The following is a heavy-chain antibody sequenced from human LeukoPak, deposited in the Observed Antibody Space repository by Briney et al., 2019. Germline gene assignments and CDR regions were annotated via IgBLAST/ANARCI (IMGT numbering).Heavy chain of an antibody. Sequence: SETLSLTCTVSGGSLSSYYWSWIRQPPGKGLEWIGYIYYSGSTNYNPSLKSRVTIPVDMSKNQFSLKLSSVTAADTAVYYCARQSGNRYSGYDFQAFDIWGQGTMVTVSS. J-gene: IGHJ3*02. CDR2: IYYSGST. D-gene: IGHD5-12*01. CDR3: ARQSGNRYSGYDFQAFDI. CDR1: GGSLSSYY. V-gene: IGHV4-59*08.